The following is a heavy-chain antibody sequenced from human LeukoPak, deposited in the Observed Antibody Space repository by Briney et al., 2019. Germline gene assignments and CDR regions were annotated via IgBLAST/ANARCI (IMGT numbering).Heavy chain of an antibody. V-gene: IGHV4-4*09. CDR1: SGSISSSY. Sequence: SETLSLTCTVSSGSISSSYWSWIRQPPGKGLEWIGYIYSSGSTNYNPSLKSRVTISVDTSKNQFSLKLNSVTAAGTAVYYCARYRAISGDFVFWVQPTLVTVCS. CDR2: IYSSGST. J-gene: IGHJ4*02. D-gene: IGHD3-16*02. CDR3: ARYRAISGDFVF.